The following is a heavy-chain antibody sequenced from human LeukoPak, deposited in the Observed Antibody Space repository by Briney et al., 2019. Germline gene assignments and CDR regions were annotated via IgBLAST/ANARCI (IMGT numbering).Heavy chain of an antibody. Sequence: SETLSLTCTVSGGSINNYYWNWIRQPPGKGPEWIGHIYYSGSTIYNPSLKSRVTISVDTSKNQFSLKLTSVTAADTAVYYCARDPRPNSNNWFDNWGQGTLVTVSS. J-gene: IGHJ5*02. D-gene: IGHD5-18*01. V-gene: IGHV4-59*01. CDR2: IYYSGST. CDR3: ARDPRPNSNNWFDN. CDR1: GGSINNYY.